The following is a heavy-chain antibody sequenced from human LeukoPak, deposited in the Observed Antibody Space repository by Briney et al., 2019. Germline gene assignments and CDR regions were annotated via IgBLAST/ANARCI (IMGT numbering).Heavy chain of an antibody. D-gene: IGHD6-19*01. J-gene: IGHJ4*02. CDR2: ISAYNGNT. CDR3: ARGTEEQWLVHTYDY. CDR1: GYTFTNYG. Sequence: ASVKVSCKASGYTFTNYGISWVRQAPGQGLEWMGWISAYNGNTNYAQKLQGRVTMTTDTSTSTAYMELRSLRSDDTAVYYCARGTEEQWLVHTYDYWGQGTLVTVSS. V-gene: IGHV1-18*01.